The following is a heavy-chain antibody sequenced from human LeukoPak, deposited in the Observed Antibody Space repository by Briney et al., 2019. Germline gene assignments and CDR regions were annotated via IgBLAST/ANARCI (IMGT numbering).Heavy chain of an antibody. CDR1: GFTVSSNY. Sequence: GGSLRLSCAASGFTVSSNYMSWVRQAPGKGLEWVSVIYSGGSTYYADSVKGRFTISRDNSKNTLYLQINSLRAEDTAVYYCARDRQYYYDSSGYYGHDAFDIWGQGTMVTVSS. CDR3: ARDRQYYYDSSGYYGHDAFDI. CDR2: IYSGGST. D-gene: IGHD3-22*01. V-gene: IGHV3-53*01. J-gene: IGHJ3*02.